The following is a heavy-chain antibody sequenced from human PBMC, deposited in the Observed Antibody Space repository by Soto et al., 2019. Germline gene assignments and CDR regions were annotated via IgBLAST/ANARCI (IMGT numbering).Heavy chain of an antibody. V-gene: IGHV1-18*01. CDR2: ISDYNGNT. Sequence: QVQLVQSGAEVKKPGASVKVSCKASGYTFTSYGISWVRQAPGQGLEWMGWISDYNGNTNYAQKLQGRVTKTTDTSTSTAYMELRSLRSDDTAVYYCARDRYSSSKPVVFDYWGQGTLVTVSS. CDR1: GYTFTSYG. J-gene: IGHJ4*02. D-gene: IGHD6-6*01. CDR3: ARDRYSSSKPVVFDY.